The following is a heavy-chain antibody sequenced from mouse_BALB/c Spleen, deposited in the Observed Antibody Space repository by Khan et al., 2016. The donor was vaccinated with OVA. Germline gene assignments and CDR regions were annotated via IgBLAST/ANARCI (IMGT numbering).Heavy chain of an antibody. J-gene: IGHJ3*01. Sequence: EVKLMESGGGLVKPGGSLKLSCAPSGFAFSSYDMSWVRQTPEKRLEWVATISGTGIYTYYPDSVKGRFIISRDNARNTLYLQMSSLRSEDTALYYCARPSYDGNPWFTYWGQGTLVTVSA. V-gene: IGHV5-9*02. D-gene: IGHD2-10*01. CDR3: ARPSYDGNPWFTY. CDR1: GFAFSSYD. CDR2: ISGTGIYT.